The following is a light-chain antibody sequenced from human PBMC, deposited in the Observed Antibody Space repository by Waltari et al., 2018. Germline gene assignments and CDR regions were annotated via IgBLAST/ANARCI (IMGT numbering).Light chain of an antibody. Sequence: QSGLTQPPSVSGAPGQRVTISCTGSSSNIGAGYDVHWYQLLPGTAPKLLISGNTNRPSGVPDRFSGSKSVTSASLAITGLQAEDEGDYYCQSYDNSLSVSLFGGGTKLTVL. CDR2: GNT. V-gene: IGLV1-40*01. J-gene: IGLJ2*01. CDR1: SSNIGAGYD. CDR3: QSYDNSLSVSL.